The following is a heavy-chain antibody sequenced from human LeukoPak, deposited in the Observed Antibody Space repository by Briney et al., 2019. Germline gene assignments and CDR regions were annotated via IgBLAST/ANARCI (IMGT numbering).Heavy chain of an antibody. D-gene: IGHD5-12*01. CDR2: ISSSSSYI. J-gene: IGHJ4*02. V-gene: IGHV3-21*01. Sequence: GGSLRLSCAASGFTFSSYSMNWVRQAPGKGLEWVSSISSSSSYIYYADSVKGRFTISRDNAKNSLYLQMNSLRAEDTAVYYCASGGYDLDNFDYWGQGTLVTVSS. CDR3: ASGGYDLDNFDY. CDR1: GFTFSSYS.